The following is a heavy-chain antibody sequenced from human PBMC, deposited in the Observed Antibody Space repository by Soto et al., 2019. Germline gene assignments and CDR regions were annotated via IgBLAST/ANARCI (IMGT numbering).Heavy chain of an antibody. CDR1: GGSISSGGYY. J-gene: IGHJ6*02. D-gene: IGHD3-16*02. CDR2: IYYSGST. CDR3: ARDYRASYPAYYYYGMDV. V-gene: IGHV4-31*03. Sequence: QVQLQESGPGLVKPSQTLSLTCTVSGGSISSGGYYWSWIRQHPGKGLEWIGYIYYSGSTYFNPSLKSRVTISVDASKNQFSLKLSSVTAADTAVYYCARDYRASYPAYYYYGMDVWGQGTTVTVSS.